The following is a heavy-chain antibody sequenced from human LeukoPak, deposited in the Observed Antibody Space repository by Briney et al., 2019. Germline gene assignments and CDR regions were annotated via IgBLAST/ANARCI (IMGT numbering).Heavy chain of an antibody. CDR1: GFTFSNYN. CDR3: ATSGTYRFDY. D-gene: IGHD1-26*01. J-gene: IGHJ4*02. CDR2: ISSSGRTT. Sequence: PGGSLRLSCAASGFTFSNYNMNWVRQAPGKGLEWISYISSSGRTTNYADSVKGRFTISRDNAKNSLYLQMNGLKDGDTAVYYCATSGTYRFDYWGQGTLVTVSS. V-gene: IGHV3-48*02.